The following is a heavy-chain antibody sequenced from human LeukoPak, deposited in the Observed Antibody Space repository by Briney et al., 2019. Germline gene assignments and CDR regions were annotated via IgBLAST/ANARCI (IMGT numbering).Heavy chain of an antibody. V-gene: IGHV3-7*01. CDR2: IKQDGSEK. J-gene: IGHJ6*03. Sequence: GGSLRLSCAASGFTFISYWMSWVRQAPGKGLEWVANIKQDGSEKYYVDSVKGRFTISRDNAKNPLYLQMNSLRAEDTAGYYCARVGSHSGSLSLIKRNYYYYYYMDVWGKGTTVTISS. CDR3: ARVGSHSGSLSLIKRNYYYYYYMDV. CDR1: GFTFISYW. D-gene: IGHD3-10*01.